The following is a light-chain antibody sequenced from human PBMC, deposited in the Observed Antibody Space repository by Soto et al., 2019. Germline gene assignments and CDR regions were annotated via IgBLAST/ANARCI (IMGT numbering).Light chain of an antibody. CDR3: SSYTSRSTLI. CDR1: SSDIGAYDF. CDR2: EVS. J-gene: IGLJ2*01. V-gene: IGLV2-14*01. Sequence: QSALTQPASVSGSPGQSITISCTGTSSDIGAYDFVSWYQQYPGKAPQLMIYEVSNRPSGVSNRFSGSKSGNTASLTVSGLQAEDEADYFCSSYTSRSTLIFGGGTKLTVL.